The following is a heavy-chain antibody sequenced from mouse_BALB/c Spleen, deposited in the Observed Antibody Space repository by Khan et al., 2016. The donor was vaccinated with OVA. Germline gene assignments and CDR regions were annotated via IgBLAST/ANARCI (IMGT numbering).Heavy chain of an antibody. CDR3: ARPPYFSYTLAH. CDR2: INTYTGEP. CDR1: GYTFTNYG. D-gene: IGHD2-10*01. Sequence: QIQLVQSGPELKKPGETVKISCKASGYTFTNYGMNWVKQSPGKALKWMGWINTYTGEPTYADDFKGRFAFSVETSASTAYLQLNNLKNEDTATYFYARPPYFSYTLAHWGQGTSVTVSS. J-gene: IGHJ4*01. V-gene: IGHV9-3-1*01.